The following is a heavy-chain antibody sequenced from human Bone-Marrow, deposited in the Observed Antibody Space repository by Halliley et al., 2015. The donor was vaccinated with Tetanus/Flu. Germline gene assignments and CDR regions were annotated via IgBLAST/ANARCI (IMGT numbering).Heavy chain of an antibody. CDR3: ASTNFWGTHLDY. Sequence: LEGVSGFYNGDSPYYADSVRGWFTISRDNSKTPLFLQMNSLRAEDTAVYYCASTNFWGTHLDYGGPGTIVSFSS. J-gene: IGHJ4*01. CDR2: FYNGDSP. D-gene: IGHD3-16*01. V-gene: IGHV3-53*01.